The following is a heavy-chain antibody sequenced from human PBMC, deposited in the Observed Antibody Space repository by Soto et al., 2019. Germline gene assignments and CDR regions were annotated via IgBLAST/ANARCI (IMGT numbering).Heavy chain of an antibody. CDR1: VGSISSSSYY. J-gene: IGHJ6*02. CDR3: ARLGLAGTKPNHVYYGMDV. V-gene: IGHV4-39*01. CDR2: IYYSGST. D-gene: IGHD3-10*01. Sequence: ETLSLTCTVSVGSISSSSYYWGWILQPPGKGLEWIGSIYYSGSTYYNPSLKSRVTISVDTSKNQFSLKLSSVTAADTAVYYCARLGLAGTKPNHVYYGMDVWGQGTTVTVSS.